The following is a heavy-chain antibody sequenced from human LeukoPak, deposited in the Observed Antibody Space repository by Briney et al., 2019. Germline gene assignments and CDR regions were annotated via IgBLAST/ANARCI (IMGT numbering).Heavy chain of an antibody. Sequence: GGSLRLSCAASGFTFDDYAMHWVRQAPGKGLEWVSGISWNSGSIGYADSVKGRFTISRDNSKNTLYLQMNSLRAEDTAVYYCAKDINPLEWLRSCYGMDVWGQGTTVTVSS. D-gene: IGHD3-3*01. V-gene: IGHV3-9*01. CDR3: AKDINPLEWLRSCYGMDV. CDR2: ISWNSGSI. CDR1: GFTFDDYA. J-gene: IGHJ6*02.